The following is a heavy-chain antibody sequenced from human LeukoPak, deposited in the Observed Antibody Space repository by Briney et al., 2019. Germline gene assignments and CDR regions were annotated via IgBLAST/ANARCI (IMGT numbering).Heavy chain of an antibody. J-gene: IGHJ4*02. CDR2: INHSGST. V-gene: IGHV4-34*01. CDR3: ARGGDFLVVINPTINFDY. Sequence: PSETLSLTCAVYGGSFSGYYWSWIRQPPGKGLEWIGEINHSGSTNYNPSLKSRVTISVATSKNQFSLKLRSVTAADMAVYYCARGGDFLVVINPTINFDYWGQGTLVTVSS. D-gene: IGHD3-22*01. CDR1: GGSFSGYY.